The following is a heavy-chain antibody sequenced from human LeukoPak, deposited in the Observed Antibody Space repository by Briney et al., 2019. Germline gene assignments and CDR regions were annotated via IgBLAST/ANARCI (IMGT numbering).Heavy chain of an antibody. Sequence: SQTLSLTCTVSGGSISSGSYYWSWIRQPAGKGLEWIGRIYTSGSTNYNPSLKSRVTMSVDTSKNQFSLKLSSVTAADTAVYYCARGLPGYSSSPPLWGQGTLVTVSS. J-gene: IGHJ4*02. D-gene: IGHD6-6*01. CDR3: ARGLPGYSSSPPL. CDR2: IYTSGST. CDR1: GGSISSGSYY. V-gene: IGHV4-61*02.